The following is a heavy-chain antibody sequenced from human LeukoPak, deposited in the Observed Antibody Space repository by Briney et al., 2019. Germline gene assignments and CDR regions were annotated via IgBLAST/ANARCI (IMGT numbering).Heavy chain of an antibody. J-gene: IGHJ4*02. Sequence: PGGSLRLSCAASGFTFDDYAMHWVRQAPGKGLEWVSGISWNSGSRGYADSVKGRFTISRDNAKNSLYLQMNSLRVEDTALYYCAKDSSINHGSGSIPFYFDYWGQGALVTVSS. V-gene: IGHV3-9*01. CDR3: AKDSSINHGSGSIPFYFDY. CDR1: GFTFDDYA. CDR2: ISWNSGSR. D-gene: IGHD3-10*01.